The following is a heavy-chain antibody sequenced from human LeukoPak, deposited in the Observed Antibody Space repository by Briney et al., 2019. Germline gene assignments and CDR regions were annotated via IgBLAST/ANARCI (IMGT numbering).Heavy chain of an antibody. CDR3: ARAPVDNWNYDF. J-gene: IGHJ4*02. D-gene: IGHD1-7*01. Sequence: ASVKVSCKASGYTFTGYYMRWVRQAPGQGLEWMGRINTNSGGTNYAQKFQGRVTMTADTSISTVYSELSRLKSDDTAVYYCARAPVDNWNYDFWGQGTLVTVSS. CDR2: INTNSGGT. CDR1: GYTFTGYY. V-gene: IGHV1-2*06.